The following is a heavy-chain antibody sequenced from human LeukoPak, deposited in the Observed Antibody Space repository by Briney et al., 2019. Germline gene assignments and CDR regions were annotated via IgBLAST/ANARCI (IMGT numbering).Heavy chain of an antibody. J-gene: IGHJ4*02. Sequence: GGSLRLSCAASGLTVSSNYMSWVRQAPGKGLEWLSVIYNGDMTYYADSVKGRFTISRDNSKNTLYLQMNNLRAEDTAVYYCGRANGGNMWRGHYFDCWGQGTLVTVSS. V-gene: IGHV3-66*01. D-gene: IGHD4-23*01. CDR1: GLTVSSNY. CDR2: IYNGDMT. CDR3: GRANGGNMWRGHYFDC.